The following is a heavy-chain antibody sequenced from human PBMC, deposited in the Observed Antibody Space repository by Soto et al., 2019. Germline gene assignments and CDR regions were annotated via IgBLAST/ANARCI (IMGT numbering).Heavy chain of an antibody. V-gene: IGHV3-11*01. CDR1: GFTFSDYY. D-gene: IGHD4-17*01. J-gene: IGHJ4*02. CDR3: ARDGTEYYGEYYDY. Sequence: RRLSCATSGFTFSDYYMSWIRQAPGKGLEWVSYIGTRGNTKYYADSVRGRFTISRDNAKNSLYLQMNSLRADDTAVYYCARDGTEYYGEYYDYWGQGIPVTVSS. CDR2: IGTRGNTK.